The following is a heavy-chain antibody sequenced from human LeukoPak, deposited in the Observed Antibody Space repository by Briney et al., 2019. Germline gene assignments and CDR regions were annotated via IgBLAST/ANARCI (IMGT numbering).Heavy chain of an antibody. CDR1: GFTFSSYS. CDR3: AKSAGQQLVPLYFDY. D-gene: IGHD6-13*01. Sequence: GGSLRLSCAASGFTFSSYSMNWVRQAPGKGLEWVSSTSSSSSYIYYADSVKGRFTISRDNAKNSLYLQMNSLGAEDTAVYYCAKSAGQQLVPLYFDYWGQGTLVTVSS. CDR2: TSSSSSYI. J-gene: IGHJ4*02. V-gene: IGHV3-21*01.